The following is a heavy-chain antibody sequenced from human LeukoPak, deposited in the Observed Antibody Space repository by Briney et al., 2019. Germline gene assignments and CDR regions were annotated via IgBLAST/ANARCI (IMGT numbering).Heavy chain of an antibody. J-gene: IGHJ4*02. CDR2: LRPRSGGT. Sequence: ASVKVSCKASGYTFVDYYTHWVRQAPGQGLEWVGWLRPRSGGTNFAQKFQGRVTMTSDTSISTAYMELSRLTSDDAAVYYCARDSEAAPGSSFDFWGQGTLVTVSS. CDR3: ARDSEAAPGSSFDF. V-gene: IGHV1-2*02. D-gene: IGHD6-13*01. CDR1: GYTFVDYY.